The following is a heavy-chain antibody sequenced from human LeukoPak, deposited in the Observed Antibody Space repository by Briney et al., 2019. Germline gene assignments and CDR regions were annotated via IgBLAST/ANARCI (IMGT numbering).Heavy chain of an antibody. V-gene: IGHV1-69*04. CDR1: GGTFSSYA. CDR2: IIPIFGIA. J-gene: IGHJ4*02. CDR3: ARETTYGDYDY. Sequence: ASVKVSCKASGGTFSSYAISWVRQAPGQGLEWMGRIIPIFGIANYAQKFQGRVTITADKSTSTAYMELSSLRSEDTAVYYCARETTYGDYDYWGQGTWSPSPQ. D-gene: IGHD4-17*01.